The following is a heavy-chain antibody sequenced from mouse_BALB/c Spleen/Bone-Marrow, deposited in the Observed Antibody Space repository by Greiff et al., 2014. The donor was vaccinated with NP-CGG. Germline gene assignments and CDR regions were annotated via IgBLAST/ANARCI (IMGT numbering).Heavy chain of an antibody. J-gene: IGHJ1*01. CDR3: ARGRGNYGGYFDV. D-gene: IGHD2-1*01. CDR1: GYTFTSYN. CDR2: IYPGNGDT. V-gene: IGHV1-12*01. Sequence: QVQLQQSGAELVKPGASVKMSCKASGYTFTSYNMHWVKQTPGQGLEWIGAIYPGNGDTSYNQKFKGRATLTADKSSSTAYMQLSSLTSEDSAVYYCARGRGNYGGYFDVWGAGTTVTVSS.